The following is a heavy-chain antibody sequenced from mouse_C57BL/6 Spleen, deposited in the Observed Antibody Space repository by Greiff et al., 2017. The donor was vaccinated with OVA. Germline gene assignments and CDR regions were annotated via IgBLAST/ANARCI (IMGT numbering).Heavy chain of an antibody. Sequence: VKLMESGPGLVQPSQSLSITCTVSGFSLTSYGVHWVRQSPGKGLEWLGVIWSGGSTDYNAAFISRLSISKDNSKSQVFFKMNSLQADDTAIYYCARSEIGTVRGPMDYWGQGTSVTVSS. CDR1: GFSLTSYG. D-gene: IGHD2-14*01. V-gene: IGHV2-2*01. CDR3: ARSEIGTVRGPMDY. CDR2: IWSGGST. J-gene: IGHJ4*01.